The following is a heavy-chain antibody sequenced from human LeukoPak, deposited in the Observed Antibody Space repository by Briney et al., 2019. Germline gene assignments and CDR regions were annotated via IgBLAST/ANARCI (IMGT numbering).Heavy chain of an antibody. V-gene: IGHV3-21*01. D-gene: IGHD2-8*01. J-gene: IGHJ4*02. Sequence: GGSLRLSCAASGFTFSSYSMNWVRQAPGKGLEWVSSISSSSSYIYYVDSVKGRFTISRDNAKNSLYLQMNSLRAEDTAVYYCASPDLYCTNGVCLIDYRGQGTLVTVSS. CDR2: ISSSSSYI. CDR3: ASPDLYCTNGVCLIDY. CDR1: GFTFSSYS.